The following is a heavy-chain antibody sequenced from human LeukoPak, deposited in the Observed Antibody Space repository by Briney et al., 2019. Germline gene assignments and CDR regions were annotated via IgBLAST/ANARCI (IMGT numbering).Heavy chain of an antibody. J-gene: IGHJ6*02. V-gene: IGHV4-61*02. CDR3: ARAPATVVVPAANYYYYGMDV. D-gene: IGHD2-2*01. Sequence: SETLSLTCTVSGGSISSGGYYWSWIRQPAGKGLEWIGRIYTSGSTNYNPSLKSRVTISVDTSKNQFSLKLSSVTAADTAVYYCARAPATVVVPAANYYYYGMDVWGQGTTVTVSS. CDR1: GGSISSGGYY. CDR2: IYTSGST.